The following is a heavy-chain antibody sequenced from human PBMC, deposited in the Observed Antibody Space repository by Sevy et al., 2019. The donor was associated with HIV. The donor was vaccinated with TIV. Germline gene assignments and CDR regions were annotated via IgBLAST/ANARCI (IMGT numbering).Heavy chain of an antibody. Sequence: SETLSLTCTVFGDSISGYYWSWIRQSPGKGLQWMGYIYYNGRTNYDPSLKSRVTISTDTSKNQFSLKLSSVTAADTAIYYCARAAANYYYAMDVWGQGTTVTVSS. CDR2: IYYNGRT. CDR3: ARAAANYYYAMDV. CDR1: GDSISGYY. V-gene: IGHV4-59*01. J-gene: IGHJ6*02.